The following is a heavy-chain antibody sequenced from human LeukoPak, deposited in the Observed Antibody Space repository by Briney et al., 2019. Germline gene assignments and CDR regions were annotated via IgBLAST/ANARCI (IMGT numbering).Heavy chain of an antibody. CDR1: GFSFSSYA. V-gene: IGHV3-23*01. CDR3: AGVFTYYSYGMDV. Sequence: GGSLRLSCAASGFSFSSYAMTWVRQAPGEGLEWVSAISGGADTTYYADSVKGRFTISRDNSKNTLYMQMNSLRAEDTAVYYCAGVFTYYSYGMDVWGQGTTVTVSS. J-gene: IGHJ6*02. CDR2: ISGGADTT. D-gene: IGHD3-3*01.